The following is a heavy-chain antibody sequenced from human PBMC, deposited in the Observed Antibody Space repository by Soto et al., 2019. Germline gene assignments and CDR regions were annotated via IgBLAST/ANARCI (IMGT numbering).Heavy chain of an antibody. CDR1: GFTFTRSA. CDR2: IVVGSGNT. Sequence: AVKVSCKGSGFTFTRSAVQWLRRARGQRLEWMGWIVVGSGNTNYAQKFQARVTITRDISTSTAYMELSSPRSEDTAVYYCAADQVGATGIDYWGQGTLVTVSA. V-gene: IGHV1-58*01. CDR3: AADQVGATGIDY. J-gene: IGHJ4*02. D-gene: IGHD1-26*01.